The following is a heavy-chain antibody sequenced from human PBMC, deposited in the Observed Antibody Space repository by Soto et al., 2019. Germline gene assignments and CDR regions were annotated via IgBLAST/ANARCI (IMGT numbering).Heavy chain of an antibody. CDR2: ISYDGSNK. V-gene: IGHV3-30*18. Sequence: GGSLRLSCAASGFTFSSYGMHWVRQAPGKGLEWVAVISYDGSNKYYADSVKGRFTISRDNSKNTLYLQMNSLRAEDTAVYYCAKDGGIAAAGVFDPWGQGT. CDR1: GFTFSSYG. CDR3: AKDGGIAAAGVFDP. J-gene: IGHJ5*02. D-gene: IGHD6-13*01.